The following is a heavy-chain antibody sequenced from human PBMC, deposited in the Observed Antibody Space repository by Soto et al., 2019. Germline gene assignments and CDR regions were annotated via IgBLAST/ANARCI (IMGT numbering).Heavy chain of an antibody. CDR2: IIPIFGTA. CDR1: GGTFSSYA. V-gene: IGHV1-69*06. D-gene: IGHD2-15*01. Sequence: QVQLVQSGAEVKKPGSSVKVSCKASGGTFSSYAISWVRQAPGQGLEWMGGIIPIFGTANYAQKFQGRVTITADKSTSTAYMELSSLRSEDTAVYYCARGRGHCSGGSCYLNYYYYGMDVWGQGTTVTVSS. CDR3: ARGRGHCSGGSCYLNYYYYGMDV. J-gene: IGHJ6*02.